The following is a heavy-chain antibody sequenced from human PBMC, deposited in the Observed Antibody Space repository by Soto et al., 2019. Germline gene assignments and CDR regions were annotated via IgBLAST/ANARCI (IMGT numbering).Heavy chain of an antibody. Sequence: QVQLVQSGAEVKKPGASVKVSCKASGYTFTSYYMHWVQQAPGQGLQWMGIINPSGGSTTYAQKFQGRVTMTRDTSTSTVYMELSSLRSEDTAVYYCARERIAAGAYYYGMDVWGQGTTVTVSS. CDR2: INPSGGST. CDR3: ARERIAAGAYYYGMDV. V-gene: IGHV1-46*01. D-gene: IGHD6-13*01. CDR1: GYTFTSYY. J-gene: IGHJ6*02.